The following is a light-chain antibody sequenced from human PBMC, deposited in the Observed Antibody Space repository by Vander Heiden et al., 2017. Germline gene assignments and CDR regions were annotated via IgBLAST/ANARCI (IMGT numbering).Light chain of an antibody. CDR3: QKYNSYPWT. CDR1: QSVGFW. V-gene: IGKV1-5*03. CDR2: KAS. Sequence: EIQMMQSPSTLSASVGDTVTITCRAGQSVGFWLAWYQQKPGKAPNLLIYKASSLESGVPSRFSGKGSGTEFTLTISSLQPDDFATYYCQKYNSYPWTFGQGTKLEIK. J-gene: IGKJ1*01.